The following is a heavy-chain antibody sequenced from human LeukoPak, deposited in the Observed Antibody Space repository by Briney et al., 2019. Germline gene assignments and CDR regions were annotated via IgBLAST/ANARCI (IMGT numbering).Heavy chain of an antibody. Sequence: GASVNVSCKASGYTFTGYYMHWVRQAPGQGLEWMGRINPNSGGTNYAQKFQGRVTMTRDTSTSTVYMELSSLRSEDTAVYYCARDRIAFDPWGQGTLVTVSS. CDR3: ARDRIAFDP. CDR2: INPNSGGT. J-gene: IGHJ5*02. CDR1: GYTFTGYY. D-gene: IGHD2-21*01. V-gene: IGHV1-2*06.